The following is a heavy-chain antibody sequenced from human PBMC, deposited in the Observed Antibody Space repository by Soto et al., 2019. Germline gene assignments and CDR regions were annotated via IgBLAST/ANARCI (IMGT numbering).Heavy chain of an antibody. CDR3: AAEGRSGYGPRFYYYYGMDV. V-gene: IGHV1-58*01. D-gene: IGHD5-12*01. J-gene: IGHJ6*02. CDR1: GFTFTSSA. Sequence: ASVKVSCKASGFTFTSSAVQWVRQACGQRLERIGWIVVGSGNTNYTQKFQERVIINRDMSISTAYMELSSLRSEDTAVYYCAAEGRSGYGPRFYYYYGMDVWGQGTTVTVSS. CDR2: IVVGSGNT.